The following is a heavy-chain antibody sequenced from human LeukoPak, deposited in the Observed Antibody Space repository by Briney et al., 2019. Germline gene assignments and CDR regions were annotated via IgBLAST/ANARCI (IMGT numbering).Heavy chain of an antibody. CDR2: ISYDGSNK. CDR3: ARAPIAVAGEFDY. CDR1: GFTFSSYA. Sequence: GGSLRLSCAASGFTFSSYAMHWVRQAPGKGLEWVAVISYDGSNKYYADSVKGRFTISRDNSKNTLYLQVNSLRAEDTAVYYCARAPIAVAGEFDYWGQGTLVTVSS. D-gene: IGHD6-19*01. J-gene: IGHJ4*02. V-gene: IGHV3-30-3*01.